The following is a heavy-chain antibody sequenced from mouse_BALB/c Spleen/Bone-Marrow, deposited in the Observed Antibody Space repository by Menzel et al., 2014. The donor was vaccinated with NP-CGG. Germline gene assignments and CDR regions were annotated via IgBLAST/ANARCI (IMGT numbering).Heavy chain of an antibody. CDR1: GYTFTSYW. CDR2: IAPGSGST. CDR3: AYYRYDVDY. Sequence: DLVKPGASVKLSCEASGYTFTSYWINWIKQRPGQGPEWIGRIAPGSGSTYYNEMFKGKAILTVDTSSSTAYIQLSSLSSEDSAVYFCAYYRYDVDYWGQGTTLTVSS. J-gene: IGHJ2*01. V-gene: IGHV1S41*01. D-gene: IGHD2-14*01.